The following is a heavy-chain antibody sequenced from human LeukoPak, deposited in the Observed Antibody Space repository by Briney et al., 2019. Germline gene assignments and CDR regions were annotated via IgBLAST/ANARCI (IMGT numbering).Heavy chain of an antibody. Sequence: PGGSLRLSCAASGFTFEDYAMHWVRQVPGKGLDWVSGISWNSGTIGYAGSVKGRFTISRDNAKNSLYLQMDSLRAEDTALYYCAKDIRGQYASDTGWFDPWGQGTLVTVSS. J-gene: IGHJ5*02. CDR2: ISWNSGTI. CDR1: GFTFEDYA. D-gene: IGHD3-10*01. V-gene: IGHV3-9*01. CDR3: AKDIRGQYASDTGWFDP.